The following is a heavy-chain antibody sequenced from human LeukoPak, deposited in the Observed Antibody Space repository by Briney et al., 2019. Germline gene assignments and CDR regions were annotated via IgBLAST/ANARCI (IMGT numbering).Heavy chain of an antibody. CDR2: ISSSGSTI. J-gene: IGHJ4*02. Sequence: GGSLRLSCAASGFTFSSYEMNWVRQAPGKGLDGVSYISSSGSTIYYADSVKGRFTISRDNAKNSLYLQMNSRRAEDTAVYYCARGTSVYDILTGLDYWGQGTLVTVSS. CDR3: ARGTSVYDILTGLDY. CDR1: GFTFSSYE. V-gene: IGHV3-48*03. D-gene: IGHD3-9*01.